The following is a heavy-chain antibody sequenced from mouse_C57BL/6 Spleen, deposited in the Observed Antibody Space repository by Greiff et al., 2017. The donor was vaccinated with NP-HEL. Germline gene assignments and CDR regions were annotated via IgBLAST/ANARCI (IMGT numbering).Heavy chain of an antibody. CDR3: SPYYYGSSYPYYYAMDY. V-gene: IGHV6-3*01. Sequence: EVKLEESGGGLVQPGGSMKLSCVASGFTFSNYWMNWVRQSPEKGLEWVAQIRLKSDNYATHYAESVKGRFTISRDDSKSSVYLQMNNLRAEDTGIYYCSPYYYGSSYPYYYAMDYWGQGTSVTVSS. D-gene: IGHD1-1*01. J-gene: IGHJ4*01. CDR1: GFTFSNYW. CDR2: IRLKSDNYAT.